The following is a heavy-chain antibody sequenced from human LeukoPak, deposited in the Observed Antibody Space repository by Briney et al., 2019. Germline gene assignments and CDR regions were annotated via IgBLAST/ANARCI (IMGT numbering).Heavy chain of an antibody. CDR1: GFTFSSYS. CDR3: ARSEWAVAGTVDAFDI. Sequence: GGSLRLSCAASGFTFSSYSMNWVRQAPGKGLEWVSYISSSSSTIYYADSVKGRFTISRDNAKNSLYLQMNSLRAEDTAVYYCARSEWAVAGTVDAFDIWGQGTMVTVSS. CDR2: ISSSSSTI. D-gene: IGHD6-19*01. J-gene: IGHJ3*02. V-gene: IGHV3-48*01.